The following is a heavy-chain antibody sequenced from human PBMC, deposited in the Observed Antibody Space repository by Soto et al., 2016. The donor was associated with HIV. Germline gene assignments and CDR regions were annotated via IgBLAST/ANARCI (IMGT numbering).Heavy chain of an antibody. V-gene: IGHV3-23*01. CDR3: AKTGKWETTSDDY. J-gene: IGHJ4*02. Sequence: EVQLLESGGGLVQPGGSLRLSCAASGFTFSSYAMSWARQAPGKGLEWVSAISGSGGSTYYADSVKGRFTISRDNSKNTLYLQMNSLRAEDTAVYYCAKTGKWETTSDDYWGQGTLVTVSS. CDR2: ISGSGGST. CDR1: GFTFSSYA. D-gene: IGHD1-26*01.